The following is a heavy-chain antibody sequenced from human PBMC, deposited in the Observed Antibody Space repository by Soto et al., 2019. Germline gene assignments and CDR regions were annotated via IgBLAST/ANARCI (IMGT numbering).Heavy chain of an antibody. V-gene: IGHV4-61*01. CDR1: GCSVSSTSYY. Sequence: QVQLQESGPGLMKPSETLSLTCTVSGCSVSSTSYYWSWIRQPPGQVLGWIGNIHYSGKNNYNHSLKSRVTISVDTSKNQFYLKLSSVTAADTAVFYCVRAWEHLYFDYWGQGTLVTVSS. D-gene: IGHD1-26*01. CDR2: IHYSGKN. CDR3: VRAWEHLYFDY. J-gene: IGHJ4*02.